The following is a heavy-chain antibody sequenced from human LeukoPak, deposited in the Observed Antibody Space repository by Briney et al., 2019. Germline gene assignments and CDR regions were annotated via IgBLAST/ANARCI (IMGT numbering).Heavy chain of an antibody. J-gene: IGHJ4*02. D-gene: IGHD3-10*01. V-gene: IGHV3-23*01. CDR2: ISSSGGST. CDR1: GFHFKNHS. CDR3: AKETASNFGGAVDY. Sequence: GSLRLSCAASGFHFKNHSMSWVRQAPGKGLQWVSGISSSGGSTYYADSVEGRFTISRDNSKDTLYLQINSLRAEDTATYYCAKETASNFGGAVDYWGQGSRVTVSS.